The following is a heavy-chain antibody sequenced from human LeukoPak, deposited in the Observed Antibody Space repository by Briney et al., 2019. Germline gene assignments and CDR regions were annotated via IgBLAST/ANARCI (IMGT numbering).Heavy chain of an antibody. Sequence: SVKVSCKASGGTFSSYAISWVRQAPGQGLEWMGRIIPILGIANYAQKFQGRVTITADKSTSTAYMELSSLRSEDTAVYYCASYYYDSSGFGTYAFDIWGQGTMVTVSS. V-gene: IGHV1-69*04. CDR1: GGTFSSYA. CDR2: IIPILGIA. CDR3: ASYYYDSSGFGTYAFDI. J-gene: IGHJ3*02. D-gene: IGHD3-22*01.